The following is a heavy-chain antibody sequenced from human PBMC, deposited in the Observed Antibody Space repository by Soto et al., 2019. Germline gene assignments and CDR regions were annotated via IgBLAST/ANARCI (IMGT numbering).Heavy chain of an antibody. CDR2: IRGSDETT. CDR3: AKSRSVEDGFDL. Sequence: EAQLLESGGGLVQPGGSLRLSCAASGFPFNNYAMSWVRQAPGKGLEWVSAIRGSDETTYYAQSVKGRFTISRDNSKNTLNLKMNSMRAEDTAVYYCAKSRSVEDGFDLWGQGTMVSVSS. J-gene: IGHJ3*01. V-gene: IGHV3-23*01. CDR1: GFPFNNYA.